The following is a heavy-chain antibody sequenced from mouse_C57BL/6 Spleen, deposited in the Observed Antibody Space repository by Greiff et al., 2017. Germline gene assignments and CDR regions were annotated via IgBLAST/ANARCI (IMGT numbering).Heavy chain of an antibody. D-gene: IGHD3-2*02. Sequence: QVQLQQPGAELVRPGSSVKLSCKASGYTFTSYWLHWVKQRPIQGLEWIGNIDPSDSETHYNQKFKDKATLTVDKSSSTAYMQLSSLTSEDSAVYYCARGAAQAHDYWGQGTTLTVSS. CDR1: GYTFTSYW. V-gene: IGHV1-52*01. J-gene: IGHJ2*01. CDR2: IDPSDSET. CDR3: ARGAAQAHDY.